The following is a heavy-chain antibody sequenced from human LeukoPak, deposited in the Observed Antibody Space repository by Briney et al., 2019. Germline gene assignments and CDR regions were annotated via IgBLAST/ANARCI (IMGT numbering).Heavy chain of an antibody. J-gene: IGHJ4*02. CDR3: ARLVSSSMAAAGTKDY. Sequence: SETLSLTCTVSGGSMSPYHWGWIRQPPGKGLEWIGEINHSGSTNYNPSLKSRVTISVDTSKNQFSLKLSSVTAADTAVYYCARLVSSSMAAAGTKDYWGQGALVTVSS. V-gene: IGHV4-34*01. CDR2: INHSGST. D-gene: IGHD6-13*01. CDR1: GGSMSPYH.